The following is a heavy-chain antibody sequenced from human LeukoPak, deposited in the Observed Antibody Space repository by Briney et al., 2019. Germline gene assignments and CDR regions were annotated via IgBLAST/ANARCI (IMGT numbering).Heavy chain of an antibody. CDR1: GFTFSNYG. CDR2: LWYDGSNK. J-gene: IGHJ4*02. D-gene: IGHD2-15*01. Sequence: TGRSLRLSCAASGFTFSNYGMHWVRQAPGKGLEWVAVLWYDGSNKYYADSLKGRFTISRDNSKNTLYLQMNSLRAEDTAVYYCARDLVGYCSGGSCYSPADYWGQGTLVTVSS. V-gene: IGHV3-33*01. CDR3: ARDLVGYCSGGSCYSPADY.